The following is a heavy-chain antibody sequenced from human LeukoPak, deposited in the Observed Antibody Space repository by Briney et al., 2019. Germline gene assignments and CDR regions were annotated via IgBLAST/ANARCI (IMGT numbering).Heavy chain of an antibody. CDR3: ARRGNFDY. D-gene: IGHD6-13*01. CDR1: GGSITNYY. V-gene: IGHV4-59*08. Sequence: SETLSLTCAVSGGSITNYYWSWLRQPPGKGLEWIGCSHYTGNTSYNPSLKSRVTISVDTSKNQFSLRLSSVTAADTAVYYCARRGNFDYWGQGTLVTVSS. CDR2: SHYTGNT. J-gene: IGHJ4*02.